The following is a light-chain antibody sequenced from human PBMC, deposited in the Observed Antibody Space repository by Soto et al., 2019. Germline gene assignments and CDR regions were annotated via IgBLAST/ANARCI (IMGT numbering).Light chain of an antibody. CDR1: SSNIGASYD. J-gene: IGLJ2*01. Sequence: QSVLTQPPSVSGAPGQRVTISCTGSSSNIGASYDVHWYQQTPGTAPKLLIYGNNNRPSGVPDRFSGSKSGTSASLAITGLQSEDETDYYCQSYDSSLSAVVFGGGTQLTVL. CDR3: QSYDSSLSAVV. V-gene: IGLV1-40*01. CDR2: GNN.